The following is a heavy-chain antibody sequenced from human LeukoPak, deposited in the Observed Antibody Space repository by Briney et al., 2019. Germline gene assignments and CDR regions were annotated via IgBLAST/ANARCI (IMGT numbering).Heavy chain of an antibody. CDR1: GFTFSSYS. CDR3: ARDDQYMVRGVINHY. J-gene: IGHJ4*02. D-gene: IGHD3-10*01. Sequence: GGSLRLSCAASGFTFSSYSMNWVRQAPGKGLEWVSYISSSSSTIYYADSVKGRFTISRDNAKNSLYLQMNSLRAEDTAVYYCARDDQYMVRGVINHYWGQGTLVTVSS. CDR2: ISSSSSTI. V-gene: IGHV3-48*01.